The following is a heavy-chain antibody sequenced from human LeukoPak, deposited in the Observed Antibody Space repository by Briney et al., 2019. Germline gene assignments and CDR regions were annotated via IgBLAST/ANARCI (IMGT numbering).Heavy chain of an antibody. CDR1: GFTFRGYV. CDR2: IIGNGENT. D-gene: IGHD6-19*01. Sequence: GGSLRLSCAASGFTFRGYVMSWVRQAPGKGLEWVSGIIGNGENTYYADSVKGRFTISRDNSKNTLYLQMNSLRAEDTAVYYCAKAVGGWPQGWFDPWGQGALITVSS. J-gene: IGHJ5*02. CDR3: AKAVGGWPQGWFDP. V-gene: IGHV3-23*01.